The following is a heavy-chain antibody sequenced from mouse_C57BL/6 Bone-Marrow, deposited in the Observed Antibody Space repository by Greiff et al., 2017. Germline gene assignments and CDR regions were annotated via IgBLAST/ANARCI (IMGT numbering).Heavy chain of an antibody. CDR1: GFSLTSYG. J-gene: IGHJ4*01. D-gene: IGHD1-2*01. Sequence: VMLVESGPGLVAPSQSLSITCTVSGFSLTSYGVHWVRQPPGKGLEWLVVIWSDGSTTYNSALKSRLSISKDNSKSQVFLKMNSLQTDDTAMYXCARREHYDGAMDYWGQGTSVTVSS. CDR2: IWSDGST. V-gene: IGHV2-6*03. CDR3: ARREHYDGAMDY.